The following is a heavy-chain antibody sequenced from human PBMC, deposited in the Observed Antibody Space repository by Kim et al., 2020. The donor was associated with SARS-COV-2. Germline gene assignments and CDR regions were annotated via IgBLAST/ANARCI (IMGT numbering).Heavy chain of an antibody. CDR1: GYTFKSYW. CDR3: ARRPAVRGGPDY. V-gene: IGHV5-51*01. Sequence: GGSLKISCMGSGYTFKSYWIGWVRQMPGKGLEWMGIIYPDDSDTRYSPSFQGQVTISVDKSISTAYLQWSSLKASDSAMYYCARRPAVRGGPDYWGQGTLVTVSS. D-gene: IGHD3-10*01. J-gene: IGHJ4*02. CDR2: IYPDDSDT.